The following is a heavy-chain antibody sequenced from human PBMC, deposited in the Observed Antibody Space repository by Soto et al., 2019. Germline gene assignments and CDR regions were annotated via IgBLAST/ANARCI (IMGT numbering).Heavy chain of an antibody. CDR3: ARESNKTLDY. Sequence: GGSLRLSCAAPGFTFSSYAMHWVRQAPGKGLEWVAVISYDGSNKYYADSVKGRFTISRDNSKNTLYLQMNSLRAEDTAVYYCARESNKTLDYWGQGNLVTVSS. CDR1: GFTFSSYA. J-gene: IGHJ4*02. CDR2: ISYDGSNK. V-gene: IGHV3-30-3*01.